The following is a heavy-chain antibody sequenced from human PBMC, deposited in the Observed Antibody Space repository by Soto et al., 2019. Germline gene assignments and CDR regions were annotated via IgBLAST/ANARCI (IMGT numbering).Heavy chain of an antibody. Sequence: QVQLQESGPGLVKPSQTLSLTCSVSGDSISRIDYYWTWIRQHPEKGLEWIGNIYFRGNTSYSPSLESRLTISVDTSKNQFSLKLTSVTAADTAVYYCAREGGSYDSGGYLIRGAFDIWGQGTMVTVSS. CDR3: AREGGSYDSGGYLIRGAFDI. CDR1: GDSISRIDYY. V-gene: IGHV4-31*03. CDR2: IYFRGNT. J-gene: IGHJ3*02. D-gene: IGHD3-22*01.